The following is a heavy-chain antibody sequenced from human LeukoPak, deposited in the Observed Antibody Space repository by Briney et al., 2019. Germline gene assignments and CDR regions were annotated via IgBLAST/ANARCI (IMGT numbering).Heavy chain of an antibody. J-gene: IGHJ4*02. CDR1: GFTFSDYW. CDR3: AKVLSSTSRLTPFDF. CDR2: IQPHGREK. Sequence: GGSLRLSCAASGFTFSDYWMSWVRQAPGKGLEWVANIQPHGREKYFVDSVKDRFPISRDNAKNSLYLQMNSLRAEDTAVYYCAKVLSSTSRLTPFDFWGQGTLVTVSS. V-gene: IGHV3-7*01. D-gene: IGHD6-13*01.